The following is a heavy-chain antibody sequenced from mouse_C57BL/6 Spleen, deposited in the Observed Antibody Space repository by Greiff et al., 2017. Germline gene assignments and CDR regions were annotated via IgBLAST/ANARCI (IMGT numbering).Heavy chain of an antibody. V-gene: IGHV3-6*01. Sequence: EVKLMESGPGLVKPSQSLSLTCSVTGYSITSGYYWNWIRQFPGNKLEWMGYISYDGSNNYNPSLKNRISITRDTSKNQFFLKLNSVTTEDTATYYCARADTTVPMDYWGQGTSVTVSS. J-gene: IGHJ4*01. D-gene: IGHD1-1*01. CDR1: GYSITSGYY. CDR3: ARADTTVPMDY. CDR2: ISYDGSN.